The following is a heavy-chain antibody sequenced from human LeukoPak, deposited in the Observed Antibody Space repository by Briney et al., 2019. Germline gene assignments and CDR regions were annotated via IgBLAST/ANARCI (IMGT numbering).Heavy chain of an antibody. J-gene: IGHJ4*02. D-gene: IGHD3-3*02. V-gene: IGHV3-48*03. Sequence: PGGSLRLSCAASGFTFSNYEMNWVRQAPGKGLEWVSYISNSGSTIYYADSVKGRFTISRDNAKNSLYLQMNSLRAEDTAVYYCAKDPILREVAELLDYWGQGTLVTVSS. CDR2: ISNSGSTI. CDR1: GFTFSNYE. CDR3: AKDPILREVAELLDY.